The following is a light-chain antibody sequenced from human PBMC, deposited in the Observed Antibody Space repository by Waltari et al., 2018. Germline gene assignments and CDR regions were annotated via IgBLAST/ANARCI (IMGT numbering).Light chain of an antibody. Sequence: QSALTQPRSVSGSPGQSVPISCTGTGSYVGHYNYVSGYQQPPGKAPKLVIYDVTQRPSGVPDRFSGSRSGNSASLTITGLQAEDEADYYCCSYAGTWVFGGGTKLTVL. J-gene: IGLJ3*02. CDR3: CSYAGTWV. CDR1: GSYVGHYNY. CDR2: DVT. V-gene: IGLV2-11*01.